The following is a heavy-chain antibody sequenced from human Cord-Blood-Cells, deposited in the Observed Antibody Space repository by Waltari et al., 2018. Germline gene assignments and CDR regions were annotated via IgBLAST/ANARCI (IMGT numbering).Heavy chain of an antibody. D-gene: IGHD3-3*01. CDR1: GGSFSGYY. J-gene: IGHJ6*03. CDR2: INHSGST. V-gene: IGHV4-34*01. Sequence: QVQLQQWGAGLLKPSETLSLTCAVYGGSFSGYYWSWIRQPPGKGLEWIGEINHSGSTNYNPSLKSRVTISVDTSKNQFSLKLSSVTAADTAVYYCARLIRLLESGGYYYYYMDVWGKGTTVTVSS. CDR3: ARLIRLLESGGYYYYYMDV.